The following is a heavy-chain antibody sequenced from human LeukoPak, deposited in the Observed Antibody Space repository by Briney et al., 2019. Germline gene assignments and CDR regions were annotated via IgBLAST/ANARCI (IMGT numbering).Heavy chain of an antibody. CDR3: ARDRYCSSTSCYGFDP. J-gene: IGHJ5*02. CDR1: GGSISSSNW. CDR2: IYHSGST. V-gene: IGHV4-4*02. D-gene: IGHD2-2*01. Sequence: PSGTLSLTCAVSGGSISSSNWWSWVRQPPGKGLEWIGEIYHSGSTNYNPSLKSRVTISVDTSKNQFSLKLSSVTAADTAVYYCARDRYCSSTSCYGFDPWGQGTLVTVSS.